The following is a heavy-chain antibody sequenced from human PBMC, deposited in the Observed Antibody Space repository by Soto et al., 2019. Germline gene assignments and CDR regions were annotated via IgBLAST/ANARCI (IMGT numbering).Heavy chain of an antibody. CDR3: ARDGYDFWSGYYPSRPGDGNAGY. Sequence: GGSLRLSCAASGFTFSSYAMHWVRQAPGKGLEWVAVISYDGSNKYYADSVKGRFTISRDNSKNTLYLQMNSLRAEDTAVYYCARDGYDFWSGYYPSRPGDGNAGYWGQGTLVTVSS. D-gene: IGHD3-3*01. CDR1: GFTFSSYA. V-gene: IGHV3-30-3*01. J-gene: IGHJ4*02. CDR2: ISYDGSNK.